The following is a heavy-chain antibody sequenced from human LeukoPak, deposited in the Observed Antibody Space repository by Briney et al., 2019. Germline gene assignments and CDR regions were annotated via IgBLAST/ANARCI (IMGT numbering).Heavy chain of an antibody. CDR2: IIPIFGTA. Sequence: SVKVSCKASGGTFSSYAISWVRQAPGQGLEWMGGIIPIFGTANYTQKFQGRVTITTDESTSTAYMELSSLRSEDTAVYYCARERLGRTTVTFDYWGQGTLVTVSS. V-gene: IGHV1-69*05. CDR3: ARERLGRTTVTFDY. J-gene: IGHJ4*02. D-gene: IGHD4-11*01. CDR1: GGTFSSYA.